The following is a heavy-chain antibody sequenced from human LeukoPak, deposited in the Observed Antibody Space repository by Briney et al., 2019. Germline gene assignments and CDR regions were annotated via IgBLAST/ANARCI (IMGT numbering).Heavy chain of an antibody. D-gene: IGHD1-26*01. CDR1: GDSISSYY. CDR3: ARRGIVERELDY. J-gene: IGHJ4*02. V-gene: IGHV4-59*01. Sequence: SETLSLTCTVSGDSISSYYWNWIRQPPGKGLEWIGYIYYSGSTDYNPSLKSRVTISLDTSKNQFSLKLSSVTAADTAVYYCARRGIVERELDYWGQGTLVTVSS. CDR2: IYYSGST.